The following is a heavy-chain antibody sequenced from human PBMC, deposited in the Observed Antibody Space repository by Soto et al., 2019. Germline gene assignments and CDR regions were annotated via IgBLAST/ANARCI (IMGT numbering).Heavy chain of an antibody. CDR2: VSHDGSKT. Sequence: QVQLVESGGGVVQPGRSLRLSCTTYGFTFSAYGIHWVRQAPGKGLECVAVVSHDGSKTNYVDSVKGRLTISRDNSKDIVFLQMNSLRAEDTDVYYCAKDTYYYSSSGYYVFDSWGQGTLVTVSS. CDR1: GFTFSAYG. J-gene: IGHJ4*02. D-gene: IGHD3-22*01. CDR3: AKDTYYYSSSGYYVFDS. V-gene: IGHV3-30*18.